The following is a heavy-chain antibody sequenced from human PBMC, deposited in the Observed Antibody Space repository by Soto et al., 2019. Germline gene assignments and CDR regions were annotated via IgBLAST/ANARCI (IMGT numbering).Heavy chain of an antibody. CDR2: ISGSGGST. Sequence: QPGGSLRLSCAASGFTFSSYAMSWVRQAPGKGLEWVSAISGSGGSTYYADSVKGRFTISRDNSKNTLYLQMNSLRAEDTAVYYCAKSFYPITVAGRPLAYWGQGTLVPVSS. J-gene: IGHJ4*02. CDR1: GFTFSSYA. CDR3: AKSFYPITVAGRPLAY. V-gene: IGHV3-23*01. D-gene: IGHD6-19*01.